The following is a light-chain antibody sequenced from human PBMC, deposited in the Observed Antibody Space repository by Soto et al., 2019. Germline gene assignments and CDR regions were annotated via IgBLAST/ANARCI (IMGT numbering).Light chain of an antibody. Sequence: QSVLTQPASVSESPGQSITISCTGTSSDVGGYNYVSWYQQHPGKAPKLMIYDVSKRPSGVPDRFSGSKSGNTASLTISGLQAEDEADYYCCSYAGSYHVVFGGGTQLTVL. CDR1: SSDVGGYNY. V-gene: IGLV2-11*01. CDR2: DVS. J-gene: IGLJ2*01. CDR3: CSYAGSYHVV.